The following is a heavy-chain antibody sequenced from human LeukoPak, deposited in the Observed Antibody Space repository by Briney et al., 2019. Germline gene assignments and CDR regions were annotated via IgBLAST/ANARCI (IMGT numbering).Heavy chain of an antibody. CDR2: IKEDGSEK. CDR1: GXTFSSHW. J-gene: IGHJ4*02. V-gene: IGHV3-7*05. D-gene: IGHD1-26*01. CDR3: VRSGGY. Sequence: GGSLRLSCAASGXTFSSHWMNWVRQAPGKGLEWVANIKEDGSEKYYVDSVKGRFTISRDNAKNSLCLQMNSLRAEDTAIYYCVRSGGYWGQGTLVTVSS.